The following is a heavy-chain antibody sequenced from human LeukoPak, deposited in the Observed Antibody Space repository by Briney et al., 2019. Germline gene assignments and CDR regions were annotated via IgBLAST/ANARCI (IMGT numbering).Heavy chain of an antibody. CDR2: ISYDGSNK. Sequence: GGSLRLSCAASGFTFSSYGMHWVRQAPGKGLEWVAVISYDGSNKYYADSVKGRFTISRDNSKNTLYLQMNSLRAEDTAVYYCAKDFTTEYHYDYWGQGTLVTVSS. V-gene: IGHV3-30*18. D-gene: IGHD2/OR15-2a*01. CDR3: AKDFTTEYHYDY. CDR1: GFTFSSYG. J-gene: IGHJ4*02.